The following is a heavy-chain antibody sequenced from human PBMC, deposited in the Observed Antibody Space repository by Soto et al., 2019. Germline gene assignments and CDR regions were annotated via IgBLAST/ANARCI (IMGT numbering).Heavy chain of an antibody. Sequence: QVQLVESGGGMVQPGRSLRLSCAASGFTFSTYGMHWVRQAPGKGLEWVAVIWYDGSNKYYADSVKGRFTISRDNSKNTLYLQMNSLRAEDTGVYYCARDRAGSFDYWGQGTLVTVSS. J-gene: IGHJ4*02. D-gene: IGHD6-13*01. CDR1: GFTFSTYG. CDR3: ARDRAGSFDY. CDR2: IWYDGSNK. V-gene: IGHV3-33*01.